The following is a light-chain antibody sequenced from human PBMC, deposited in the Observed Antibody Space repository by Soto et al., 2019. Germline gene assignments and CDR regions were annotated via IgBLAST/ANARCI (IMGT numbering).Light chain of an antibody. CDR2: ENH. V-gene: IGLV6-57*01. CDR1: SGSIASSY. CDR3: QSYDGSTPVV. J-gene: IGLJ2*01. Sequence: NFMLTQPHSVSESPGKTVIISCTRSSGSIASSYVQWFQQRPGSSPTLVIYENHQRPSGVSDRFSGSVDSSSNSASLTISGLKTEDAGDYYCQSYDGSTPVVFGGGTKVTVL.